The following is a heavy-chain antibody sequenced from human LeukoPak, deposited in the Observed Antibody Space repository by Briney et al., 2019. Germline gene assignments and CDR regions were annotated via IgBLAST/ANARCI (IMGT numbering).Heavy chain of an antibody. J-gene: IGHJ4*02. CDR3: AKDGKNYFDY. Sequence: GSLRLSCAASGFSFSSYGMHWVRQAPGKGLEWVSLISWDGGSTYYADSVKGRFTISRDNSKNSLSLQMNSLRTEDTALYYCAKDGKNYFDYWGQGTLVTVSS. CDR2: ISWDGGST. V-gene: IGHV3-43*01. CDR1: GFSFSSYG.